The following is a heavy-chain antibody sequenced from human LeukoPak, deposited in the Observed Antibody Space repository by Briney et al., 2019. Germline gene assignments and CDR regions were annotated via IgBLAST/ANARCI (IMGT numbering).Heavy chain of an antibody. Sequence: SETLSLTCTASGGSISSYYWSCIRQPPGKGLEWIAYIYYSGSTNYNPSLKSRVTISVDTSKNQFSLKLSSVTAADTAVYYCARRLGRKFGERFYYYHYMDVWGKGITVTISS. CDR2: IYYSGST. V-gene: IGHV4-59*12. D-gene: IGHD3-10*01. CDR1: GGSISSYY. CDR3: ARRLGRKFGERFYYYHYMDV. J-gene: IGHJ6*03.